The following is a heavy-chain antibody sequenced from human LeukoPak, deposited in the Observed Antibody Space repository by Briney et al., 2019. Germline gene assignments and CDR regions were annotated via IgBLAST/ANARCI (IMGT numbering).Heavy chain of an antibody. CDR2: IRFDGSNK. D-gene: IGHD3-22*01. Sequence: GTSLRLSCEASGFTFSHFGMHWVRQAPGKGLEWVAFIRFDGSNKYYADSLKGRFTISRDSSKNTLYLQMNSLRAEDTAVYYCAKLRDPHYYDSSGYYSGFDYWGQGTLVTVSS. J-gene: IGHJ4*02. V-gene: IGHV3-30*02. CDR1: GFTFSHFG. CDR3: AKLRDPHYYDSSGYYSGFDY.